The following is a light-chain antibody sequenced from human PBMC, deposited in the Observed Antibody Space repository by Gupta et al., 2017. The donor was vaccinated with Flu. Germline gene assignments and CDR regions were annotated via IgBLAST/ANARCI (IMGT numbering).Light chain of an antibody. CDR1: KGVGIN. CDR2: YAS. V-gene: IGKV3-15*01. CDR3: QQYNNWSPYS. J-gene: IGKJ2*03. Sequence: EIVMTQSPAILSVSPGERATLSCRASKGVGINVAWYQQRPGQAPRLLIYYASTRATGIPDRFSGSRSWTEFTLTISSLQSEDFTVYYCQQYNNWSPYSFGQGTKLEIK.